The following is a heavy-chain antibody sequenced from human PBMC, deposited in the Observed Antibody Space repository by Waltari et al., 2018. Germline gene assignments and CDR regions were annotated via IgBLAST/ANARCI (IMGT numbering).Heavy chain of an antibody. CDR2: IRYDGSNK. J-gene: IGHJ4*02. V-gene: IGHV3-30*02. CDR1: GFTFSSYG. D-gene: IGHD6-6*01. Sequence: QVQLVESGGGVVQPGGSLRLSCAASGFTFSSYGMHWVRQAPGKGLEWVAFIRYDGSNKYYADSVKGRFTISRDNSKNTLYLQMNSLRAEDTAVYYCAKDDMYYSSSRHLFDYWGQGTLVTVSS. CDR3: AKDDMYYSSSRHLFDY.